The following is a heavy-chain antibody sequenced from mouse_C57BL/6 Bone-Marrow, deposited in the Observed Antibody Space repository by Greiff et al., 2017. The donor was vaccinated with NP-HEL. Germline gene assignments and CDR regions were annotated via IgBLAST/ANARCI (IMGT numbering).Heavy chain of an antibody. CDR1: GYTFTSYW. Sequence: QVQLKQSGAELVMPGASVKLSCKASGYTFTSYWMHWVKQRPGQGLEWIGEIDPSDSYTNYNQKFKGKSTLTVDKSSSTAYMQLSSLTSEDSAVYYCARGRYSNYPPYYYAMDYWGQGTSVTVSS. J-gene: IGHJ4*01. CDR3: ARGRYSNYPPYYYAMDY. D-gene: IGHD2-5*01. V-gene: IGHV1-69*01. CDR2: IDPSDSYT.